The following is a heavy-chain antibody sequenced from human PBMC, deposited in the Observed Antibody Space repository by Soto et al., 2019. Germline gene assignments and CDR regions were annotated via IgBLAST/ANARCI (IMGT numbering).Heavy chain of an antibody. CDR2: IKSKTDGGTT. CDR1: GFTFSNAW. J-gene: IGHJ4*02. CDR3: TTDPSLLFNGIAVAGTGVPFDC. Sequence: EVQLVESGGGLVKPGGSLRLSCAASGFTFSNAWMSWVRQAPGKGLEWVGRIKSKTDGGTTDYAAPVKGRFTISRDDSKNTLYLQMNSLKTADTAVYYCTTDPSLLFNGIAVAGTGVPFDCWGQGTLVTVSS. D-gene: IGHD6-19*01. V-gene: IGHV3-15*01.